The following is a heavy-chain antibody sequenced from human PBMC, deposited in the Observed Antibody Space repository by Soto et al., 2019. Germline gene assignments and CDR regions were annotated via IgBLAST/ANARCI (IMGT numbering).Heavy chain of an antibody. Sequence: EVQLVESGGGLVKPGGSLRLSCAASGFTFSNAWMSWVRQAPGKGLEWVGRIKTKTEGVTTDYAAPVKGTFTISRDDSKHSLYLQMNSLKTEDTAVYYCTTHYYASSGSYLNYFDYWGQGALVTVSS. V-gene: IGHV3-15*01. D-gene: IGHD3-22*01. CDR1: GFTFSNAW. CDR3: TTHYYASSGSYLNYFDY. CDR2: IKTKTEGVTT. J-gene: IGHJ4*02.